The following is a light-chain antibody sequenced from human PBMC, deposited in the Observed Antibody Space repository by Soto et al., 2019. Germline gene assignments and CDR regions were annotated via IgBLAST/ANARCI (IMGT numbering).Light chain of an antibody. CDR2: AAF. V-gene: IGKV1-27*01. Sequence: DIQMTQSPSSLSASVGDRVTITCRASQDISNYLAWYQQKPGKIPKLLIYAAFTLQSWVPSRFSGSGSGADFTLTISSLQPEDVATYYCQKYNSAPPFTFGPGTKVDIK. J-gene: IGKJ3*01. CDR1: QDISNY. CDR3: QKYNSAPPFT.